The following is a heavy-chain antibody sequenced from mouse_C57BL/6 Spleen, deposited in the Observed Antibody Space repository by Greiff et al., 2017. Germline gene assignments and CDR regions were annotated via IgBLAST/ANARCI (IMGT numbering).Heavy chain of an antibody. CDR2: ISDGGSYT. V-gene: IGHV5-4*03. CDR1: GFTFSSYA. J-gene: IGHJ2*01. Sequence: EVKLMESGGGLVKPGGSLKLSCAASGFTFSSYAMSWVRQTPEKRLEWVATISDGGSYTYYPDNVKGRFPISRDNAKNNLYLQMSHLKSEDTAMYYCARLLPYFDYWGQGTTLTVSS. D-gene: IGHD1-1*01. CDR3: ARLLPYFDY.